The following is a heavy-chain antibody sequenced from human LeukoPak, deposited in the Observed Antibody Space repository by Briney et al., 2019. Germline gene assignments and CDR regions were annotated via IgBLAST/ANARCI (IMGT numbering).Heavy chain of an antibody. V-gene: IGHV3-30-3*01. CDR3: ARERQDTIVHSGAFDI. D-gene: IGHD3-10*01. Sequence: GQSLRLSCGASGFTLSTYIMRWVRQAPGKGLQWVAAVASDGSQTFYIESVRGRFTISRDNSKNTLYLQMNTLRAEDTAVYFCARERQDTIVHSGAFDIWGQGTMVTVSS. CDR2: VASDGSQT. CDR1: GFTLSTYI. J-gene: IGHJ3*02.